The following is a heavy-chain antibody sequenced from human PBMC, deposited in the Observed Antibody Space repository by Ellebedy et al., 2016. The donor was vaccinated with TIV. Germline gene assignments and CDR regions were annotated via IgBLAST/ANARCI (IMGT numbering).Heavy chain of an antibody. V-gene: IGHV4-39*07. CDR3: ARGYRGSTTYYSPGE. CDR1: GGSISISNWY. Sequence: MPGGSLRLSCTVSGGSISISNWYWGWVRQPPGKGLEWIGTIHYSGTTQYSPSLKSRVTISMDTSKDQFSLKMTSVTAADTAIYYCARGYRGSTTYYSPGEWGRGTLVTVSS. J-gene: IGHJ4*01. D-gene: IGHD2/OR15-2a*01. CDR2: IHYSGTT.